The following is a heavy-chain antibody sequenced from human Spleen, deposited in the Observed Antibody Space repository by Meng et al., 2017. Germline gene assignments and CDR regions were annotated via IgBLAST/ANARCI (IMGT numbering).Heavy chain of an antibody. CDR3: ARIAYSSSCPDY. V-gene: IGHV3-11*06. Sequence: GESLKISCAGSAFTFSDYYMTWVRQAPGKGLDWVSYISSYSGDKNYADSVKGRFTISRDNAKNSLYLQMNSLRAEDTAVYYCARIAYSSSCPDYWGQGTLVTVSS. J-gene: IGHJ4*02. CDR2: ISSYSGDK. CDR1: AFTFSDYY. D-gene: IGHD6-13*01.